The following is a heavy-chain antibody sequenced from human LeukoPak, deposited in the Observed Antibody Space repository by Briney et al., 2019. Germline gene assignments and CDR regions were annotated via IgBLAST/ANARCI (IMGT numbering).Heavy chain of an antibody. Sequence: SQTLSLTCAVSGGSISSGGYSWSWLRQPPGKGLEWIGYIYHSGSTYYNPSLKSRVTISVDRSKNQFSLKLSSVTAADTAVYYCASSYGGNVIDYWGQGTLVTVSS. V-gene: IGHV4-30-2*01. D-gene: IGHD4-17*01. CDR1: GGSISSGGYS. CDR2: IYHSGST. CDR3: ASSYGGNVIDY. J-gene: IGHJ4*02.